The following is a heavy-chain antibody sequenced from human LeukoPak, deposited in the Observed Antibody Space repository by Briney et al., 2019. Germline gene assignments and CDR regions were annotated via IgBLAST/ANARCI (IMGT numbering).Heavy chain of an antibody. CDR2: IIPIFGTA. J-gene: IGHJ3*02. V-gene: IGHV1-69*05. Sequence: SVKVSCKASGYTFTSYGISWVRQAPGQGLEWMGGIIPIFGTANYAQKFQGRVTITTDESTSTAYMELSSLRSEDTAVYYCARGCTSCHDAFDIWGQGTMVTVSS. CDR3: ARGCTSCHDAFDI. D-gene: IGHD2-2*01. CDR1: GYTFTSYG.